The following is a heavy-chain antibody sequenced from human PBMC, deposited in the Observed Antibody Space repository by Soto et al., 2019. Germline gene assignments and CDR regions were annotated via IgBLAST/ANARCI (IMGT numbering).Heavy chain of an antibody. D-gene: IGHD1-26*01. CDR1: GFTFSSSW. CDR3: SRDATTGYSAAGDY. V-gene: IGHV3-74*01. Sequence: RGSLTLSCASSGFTFSSSWMHWVRLSPGKGLMWVSRINNDGSSRSYADSVKGRFTISRDNAKNTLYLQVNSLRAEDTAVYYCSRDATTGYSAAGDYWGQGTLVTVSS. CDR2: INNDGSSR. J-gene: IGHJ4*02.